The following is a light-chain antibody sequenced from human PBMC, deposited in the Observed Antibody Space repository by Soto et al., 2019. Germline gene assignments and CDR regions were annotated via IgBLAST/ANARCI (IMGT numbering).Light chain of an antibody. CDR3: QQSYSTPRT. CDR2: AAS. Sequence: DIQMTQSPSSLSASVGDRVTITCRASQSISSYLNWYQQKPGKAPKLLIYAASSLQSGVPSRFSGSGSGTYFTLSINSLQPEDFAAYYCQQSYSTPRTFGPGTTVDIK. CDR1: QSISSY. J-gene: IGKJ3*01. V-gene: IGKV1-39*01.